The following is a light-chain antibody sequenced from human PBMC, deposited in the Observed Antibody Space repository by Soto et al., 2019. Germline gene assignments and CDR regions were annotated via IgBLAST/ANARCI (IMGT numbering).Light chain of an antibody. CDR1: SSNIGGTNY. CDR3: SSYSTTSTLV. J-gene: IGLJ1*01. Sequence: QSVLTQPPSASGTPGQKVFISCSGSSSNIGGTNYAYWYQQLPGAAPKLILYEVNNRPSGVSNHFSGSKSGNTASLIISGLQADDEADYYCSSYSTTSTLVFGSGTKLTVL. CDR2: EVN. V-gene: IGLV2-14*01.